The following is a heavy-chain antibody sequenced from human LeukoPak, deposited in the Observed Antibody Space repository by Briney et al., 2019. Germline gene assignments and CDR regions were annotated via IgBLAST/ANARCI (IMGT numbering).Heavy chain of an antibody. CDR3: ARENFYDSSGYDAFDI. V-gene: IGHV3-21*01. CDR2: ISSSSAYI. J-gene: IGHJ3*02. D-gene: IGHD3-22*01. Sequence: NPGGSLRLSCAVSGFSVTNNYMSWVRQAPGKGLEWVSSISSSSAYIYYADSVEGRFTVSRDNAKNSLYLQMNSLRAEDTAVYYCARENFYDSSGYDAFDIWGQGTMVTVSS. CDR1: GFSVTNNY.